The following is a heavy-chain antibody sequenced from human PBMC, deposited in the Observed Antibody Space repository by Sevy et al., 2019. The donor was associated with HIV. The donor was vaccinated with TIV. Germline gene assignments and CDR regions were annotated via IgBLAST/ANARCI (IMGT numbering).Heavy chain of an antibody. Sequence: GGSLRLSCAASGFTFSPYSMNWVRQAPGKGLEWVSSISSSSYIYYADSVKGRFIISRDNAKNSLYLQMNSLRAEDTAVYYCAGEGGHVNIFGVVPRDAMDVWGQGTTVTVSS. D-gene: IGHD3-3*02. CDR2: ISSSSYI. V-gene: IGHV3-21*01. J-gene: IGHJ6*02. CDR3: AGEGGHVNIFGVVPRDAMDV. CDR1: GFTFSPYS.